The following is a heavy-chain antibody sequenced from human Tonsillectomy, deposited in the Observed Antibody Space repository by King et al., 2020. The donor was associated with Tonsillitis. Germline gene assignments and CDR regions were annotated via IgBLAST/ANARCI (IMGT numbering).Heavy chain of an antibody. D-gene: IGHD1-26*01. CDR3: ARDVEVIVGATLYGWFDP. Sequence: QLQESGPGLVKPSETLSLTCTVSGGSISSYYWSWIRQPPGTGLEWIGYIYYSGSTNYNPSLKSRVTISVDTSKNQFSLKLSSVTAADTAVYYCARDVEVIVGATLYGWFDPWGQGPLVTVSS. CDR1: GGSISSYY. J-gene: IGHJ5*02. V-gene: IGHV4-59*01. CDR2: IYYSGST.